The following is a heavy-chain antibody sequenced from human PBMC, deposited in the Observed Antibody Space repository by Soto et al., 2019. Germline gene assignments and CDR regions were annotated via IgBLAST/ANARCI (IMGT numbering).Heavy chain of an antibody. D-gene: IGHD3-9*01. Sequence: PGGSLRLSCAASRFSFSIYWMTWVRQAPGKGLEWVANIKQDGSEKYYVDSVKGRFTISRDNAKNSVYLQMNSLRAEDTAVYYCASQASILTRHYTIDYWGQGTLVTVSS. CDR2: IKQDGSEK. J-gene: IGHJ4*02. CDR1: RFSFSIYW. CDR3: ASQASILTRHYTIDY. V-gene: IGHV3-7*03.